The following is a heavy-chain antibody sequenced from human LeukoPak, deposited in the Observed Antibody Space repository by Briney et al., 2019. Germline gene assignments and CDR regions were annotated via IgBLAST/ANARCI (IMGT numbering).Heavy chain of an antibody. V-gene: IGHV3-23*01. CDR1: GFTFSSYA. CDR3: ARARPDSSGYYYELYHYYGMDV. CDR2: ISYSGGGT. Sequence: GGSLRLSCAASGFTFSSYAMSWVRQAPGKGLEWVSAISYSGGGTYYADSVKGRFTISRDNSKNTLYLQMNSLRDEDTAVYYCARARPDSSGYYYELYHYYGMDVWGQGTTVTVSS. J-gene: IGHJ6*02. D-gene: IGHD3-22*01.